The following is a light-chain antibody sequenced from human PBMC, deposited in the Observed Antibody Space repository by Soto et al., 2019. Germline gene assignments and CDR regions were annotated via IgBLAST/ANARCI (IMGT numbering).Light chain of an antibody. Sequence: EIVLTQSPATMYLSPGERATLSCRASQSVSSYLTWYQHIPVQAPRLLIYDASTMANGIPARFSGSGSETDFTLTVCSLEPEDFTVYYCQQRSDWPLLFGGGTRVEIK. CDR2: DAS. CDR1: QSVSSY. CDR3: QQRSDWPLL. J-gene: IGKJ4*01. V-gene: IGKV3-11*01.